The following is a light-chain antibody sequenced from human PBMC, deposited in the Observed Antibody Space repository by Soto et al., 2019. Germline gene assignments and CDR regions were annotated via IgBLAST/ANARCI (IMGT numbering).Light chain of an antibody. CDR1: SSNIGRNS. J-gene: IGLJ3*02. V-gene: IGLV1-44*01. Sequence: QSVVTQPPSASGTPGQRVTISCSGSSSNIGRNSVSWYQQLPGTAPKLLMYSNNQRPSGVPDRFSGSKSGTSASLAISGLQSEDEADYYCAAWDDSMNAWVFGGGTKVTVL. CDR2: SNN. CDR3: AAWDDSMNAWV.